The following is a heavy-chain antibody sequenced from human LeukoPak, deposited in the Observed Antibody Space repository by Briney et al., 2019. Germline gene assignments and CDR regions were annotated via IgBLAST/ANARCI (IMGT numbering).Heavy chain of an antibody. CDR1: GNYW. CDR2: INSDGSWT. V-gene: IGHV3-74*01. D-gene: IGHD2/OR15-2a*01. CDR3: VSFYETY. Sequence: GGSLRLSCAASGNYWMLWVRQVPGKGLVWVSHINSDGSWTSYADSVKGRFTISKDNAKNTVYLQMNSLRAEDTAVYYCVSFYETYWGRGTLVTVSS. J-gene: IGHJ4*02.